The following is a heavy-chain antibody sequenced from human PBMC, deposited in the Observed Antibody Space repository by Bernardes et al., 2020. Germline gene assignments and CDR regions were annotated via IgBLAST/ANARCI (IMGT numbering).Heavy chain of an antibody. CDR2: IQNDGTT. CDR1: GFTVSNSW. Sequence: GGSLRLSCAASGFTVSNSWMNWVLQVPGKGLVWVSRIQNDGTTTHADSVKGRFTISRDNANNILYLQMNSLRAEDTAVYYCARESYGGFAHWGQGTLVAVSS. V-gene: IGHV3-74*03. CDR3: ARESYGGFAH. J-gene: IGHJ4*02. D-gene: IGHD4-17*01.